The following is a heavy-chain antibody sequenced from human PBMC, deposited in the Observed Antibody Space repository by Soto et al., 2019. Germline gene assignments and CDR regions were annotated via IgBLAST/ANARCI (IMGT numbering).Heavy chain of an antibody. CDR1: GESFSGSH. V-gene: IGHV4-34*01. Sequence: QVQLQQWGAGLLKPSETLSLTCAVYGESFSGSHWSWIRQPPGKGLEWIGEINHSGSTNYNASLKSRVTISLDTSKNQFSLKLNSVTAADTAVYYCARGIRSPWPWGQGTLVTVSS. CDR2: INHSGST. D-gene: IGHD4-17*01. J-gene: IGHJ5*02. CDR3: ARGIRSPWP.